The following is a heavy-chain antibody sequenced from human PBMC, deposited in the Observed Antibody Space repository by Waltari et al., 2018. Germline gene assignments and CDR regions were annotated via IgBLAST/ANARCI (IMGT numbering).Heavy chain of an antibody. Sequence: QVQLQQWGAGLLKPSETLSLTCAVYGGSFSGYYWSWIRQPPGKGLEWIGEINHGGSTNHNPSRKSRVTIEVDTAKNQFSLKLSSVTAADTAVYYCARGRCSSTSCYAHLGYYYGMDVWGQGTTVTVSS. D-gene: IGHD2-2*01. CDR2: INHGGST. CDR3: ARGRCSSTSCYAHLGYYYGMDV. J-gene: IGHJ6*02. V-gene: IGHV4-34*01. CDR1: GGSFSGYY.